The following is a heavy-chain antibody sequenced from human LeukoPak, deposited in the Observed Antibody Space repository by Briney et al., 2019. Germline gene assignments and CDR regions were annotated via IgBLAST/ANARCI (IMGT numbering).Heavy chain of an antibody. Sequence: PSETLSLTCTVSGDSISAYYWSWIRQSPGKGLEWIGYIYHTGSTTYNPSLKSRVTISVDTSKSQFSLKLSFVTAADTAVYYCARQGAAAFDYWGQGNLVTVSS. D-gene: IGHD6-25*01. CDR2: IYHTGST. J-gene: IGHJ4*02. V-gene: IGHV4-59*08. CDR1: GDSISAYY. CDR3: ARQGAAAFDY.